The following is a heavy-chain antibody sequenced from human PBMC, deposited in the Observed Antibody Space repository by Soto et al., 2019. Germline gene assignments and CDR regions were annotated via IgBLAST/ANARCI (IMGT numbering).Heavy chain of an antibody. J-gene: IGHJ6*02. V-gene: IGHV1-46*01. Sequence: QVQLVQSGSQVRDPGASVKVFCKASGYTFTTYYIHWVRQAPGQGLEWMGIINPLAGTTSSAQEFEGRLFMFRDPSTTTVNMELQALTPDDTAVYFCARGGTGTAGGRVFQGMDVWGQGTTVTVSS. CDR3: ARGGTGTAGGRVFQGMDV. CDR2: INPLAGTT. D-gene: IGHD1-1*01. CDR1: GYTFTTYY.